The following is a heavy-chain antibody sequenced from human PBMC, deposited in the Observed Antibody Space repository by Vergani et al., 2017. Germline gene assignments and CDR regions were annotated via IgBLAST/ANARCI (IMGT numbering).Heavy chain of an antibody. CDR2: IYYSGST. V-gene: IGHV4-59*12. CDR3: ARGPSGDYYMDV. Sequence: QVQLQESGPGLVKPSQTLSLTCTVSGGSISSYYWSWIRQPPGKGLEWIGYIYYSGSTNYNPSLKSRVTISVDKSKNQFSLKLSSVTAADTAVYYCARGPSGDYYMDVWGKGTTVTVSS. CDR1: GGSISSYY. D-gene: IGHD5-12*01. J-gene: IGHJ6*03.